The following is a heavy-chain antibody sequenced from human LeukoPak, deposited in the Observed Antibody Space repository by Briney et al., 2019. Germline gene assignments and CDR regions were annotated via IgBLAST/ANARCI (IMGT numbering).Heavy chain of an antibody. V-gene: IGHV2-70*01. CDR1: GFSLSSSGMC. J-gene: IGHJ5*02. D-gene: IGHD3-3*01. CDR3: GRYPWRNWFDP. CDR2: IEWHGDT. Sequence: SGPALVKPTQTLTLTCSFSGFSLSSSGMCVSWIRQPPGKALEWLALIEWHGDTYYNTSLKTRLTISKGASRNQVVLTMTDMDPVDTATYYCGRYPWRNWFDPWGQGTMVTVSP.